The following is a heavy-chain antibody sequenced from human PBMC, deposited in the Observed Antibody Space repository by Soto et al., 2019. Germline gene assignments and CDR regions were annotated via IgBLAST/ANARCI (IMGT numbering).Heavy chain of an antibody. CDR2: IKSETDGGST. J-gene: IGHJ6*03. CDR1: GFTFSNAW. Sequence: EVQLVESGGGLVQPGGSLRLSCAASGFTFSNAWMSWVRQAPGKGLEWVGRIKSETDGGSTDYVARVIGRFKISRDDSKNTLYLQMNSLETEDTAVYYCTTDSLRGAYLGFSYYYYLDVWGKGTTVTVSS. V-gene: IGHV3-15*01. CDR3: TTDSLRGAYLGFSYYYYLDV. D-gene: IGHD7-27*01.